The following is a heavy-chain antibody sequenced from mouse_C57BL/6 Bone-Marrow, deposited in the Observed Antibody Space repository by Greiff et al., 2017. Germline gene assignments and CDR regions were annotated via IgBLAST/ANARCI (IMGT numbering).Heavy chain of an antibody. CDR3: ARIYYYGSSYAMDY. D-gene: IGHD1-1*01. J-gene: IGHJ4*01. CDR2: ISYDGSN. V-gene: IGHV3-6*01. CDR1: GYSITSGYY. Sequence: EVQRVESGPGLVKPSQSLSLTCSVTGYSITSGYYWNWIRQFPGNKLEWMGYISYDGSNNYNPSLKNRISITRDTSKNQFFLKLNSVTTEDTATYYCARIYYYGSSYAMDYWGQGTSVTVSS.